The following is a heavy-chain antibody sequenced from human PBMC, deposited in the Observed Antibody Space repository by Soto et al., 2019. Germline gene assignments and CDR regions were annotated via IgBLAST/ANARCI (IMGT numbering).Heavy chain of an antibody. CDR2: TSGDGGTT. Sequence: EVQLLESGGGLVQPGGSLRLSCAASGFTFSSYSMSWVRQAPGKGLEWVSGFSTSGDGGTTYYADSVKGRFTISRDNSKNTLFLQMNSLRAEDTAIYYCAKDHVDYYGSGSIYWYFDLWGRGTLVTVSS. CDR1: GFTFSSYS. J-gene: IGHJ2*01. D-gene: IGHD3-10*01. CDR3: AKDHVDYYGSGSIYWYFDL. V-gene: IGHV3-23*01.